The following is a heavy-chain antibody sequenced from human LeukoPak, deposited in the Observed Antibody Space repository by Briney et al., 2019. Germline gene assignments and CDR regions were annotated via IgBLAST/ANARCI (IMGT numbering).Heavy chain of an antibody. Sequence: GGSLRLSCAASGFTFSSYSMNWVRQAPGKGLEWVSYISSSGSTIYYADSVKGRFTISRDNAKNSLYLQMNSLRAEDTAVYYCARRNYYDSSGFDPWGQGTLVTVSS. V-gene: IGHV3-48*04. CDR1: GFTFSSYS. D-gene: IGHD3-22*01. CDR2: ISSSGSTI. CDR3: ARRNYYDSSGFDP. J-gene: IGHJ5*02.